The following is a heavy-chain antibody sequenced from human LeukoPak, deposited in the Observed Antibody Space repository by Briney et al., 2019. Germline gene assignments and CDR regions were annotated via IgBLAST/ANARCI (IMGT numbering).Heavy chain of an antibody. V-gene: IGHV4-34*01. D-gene: IGHD3-3*01. Sequence: SETLSLTCAVYGGSFSGYYWSWIRQPPGKGLEWIGEINHSGSTNYNPSLKSRVTISVDTSKNQFSLKLSSVTAADTAVYYCARGPRLRFFSYWGQGTLVTVSS. J-gene: IGHJ4*02. CDR2: INHSGST. CDR3: ARGPRLRFFSY. CDR1: GGSFSGYY.